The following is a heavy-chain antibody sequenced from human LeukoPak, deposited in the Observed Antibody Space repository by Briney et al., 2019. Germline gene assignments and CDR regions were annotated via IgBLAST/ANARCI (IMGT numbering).Heavy chain of an antibody. V-gene: IGHV3-21*01. CDR2: ISSSSRYI. Sequence: PGGSLRLSCAASEFTFSSYTISWVRQAPGKGLEWVSSISSSSRYIYYADSVKGGFTISRDNAKNSLYLQMNSLRAEDTAVYYCARGRGQWLVDYWGQGTLVTVSS. D-gene: IGHD6-19*01. J-gene: IGHJ4*02. CDR3: ARGRGQWLVDY. CDR1: EFTFSSYT.